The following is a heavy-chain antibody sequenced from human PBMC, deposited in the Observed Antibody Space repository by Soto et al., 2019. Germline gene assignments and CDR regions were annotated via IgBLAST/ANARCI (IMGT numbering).Heavy chain of an antibody. D-gene: IGHD2-21*02. Sequence: EVQLVESGGGLVQPGGSLRLSCAASGFTFSHYWMHWVRQTPGKGVVWISRINSDGSTTSSADSVRGRFSMSRDNAKNSLYLQMNSLRADDTAVYFCARDIGGVTASDAFDVWGHGTMVTVSS. J-gene: IGHJ3*01. CDR2: INSDGSTT. V-gene: IGHV3-74*01. CDR1: GFTFSHYW. CDR3: ARDIGGVTASDAFDV.